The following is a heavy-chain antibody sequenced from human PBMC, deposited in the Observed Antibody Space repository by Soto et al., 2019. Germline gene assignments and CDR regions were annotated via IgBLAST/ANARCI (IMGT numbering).Heavy chain of an antibody. CDR1: GGSISSSSYY. CDR3: ARRGYCSSTSCLGYYGMDV. CDR2: IYYSGST. J-gene: IGHJ6*02. Sequence: SETLSLTCTVSGGSISSSSYYWGWIRQPPGKGLEWIGSIYYSGSTYYNPSLKSRVTISVDTSKNQFSLKLSSVTAADTAVYYCARRGYCSSTSCLGYYGMDVWGQGTTVT. V-gene: IGHV4-39*01. D-gene: IGHD2-2*01.